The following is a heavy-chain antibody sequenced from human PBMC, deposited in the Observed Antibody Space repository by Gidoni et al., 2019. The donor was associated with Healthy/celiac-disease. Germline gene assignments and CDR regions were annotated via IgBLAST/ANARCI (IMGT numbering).Heavy chain of an antibody. D-gene: IGHD3-22*01. J-gene: IGHJ3*02. V-gene: IGHV4-39*01. CDR2: IYYSGST. CDR3: ARQSIYYDSSGYRDAFDI. CDR1: GGSISSSSYY. Sequence: QLQLQESGPGLVKPSETLSLTCTVSGGSISSSSYYWGWIRQPPGKGLEWIGSIYYSGSTYYNPSLKSRVTISVDTSKNQFSLKLSSVTAADTAVYYCARQSIYYDSSGYRDAFDIWGQGTMVTVPS.